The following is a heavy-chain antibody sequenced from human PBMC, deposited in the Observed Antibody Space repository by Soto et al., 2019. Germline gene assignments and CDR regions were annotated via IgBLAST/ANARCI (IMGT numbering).Heavy chain of an antibody. CDR1: GFTFSSYG. D-gene: IGHD3-10*01. V-gene: IGHV3-30*18. CDR2: ISYDGSNK. CDR3: ANGEDYFDY. J-gene: IGHJ4*02. Sequence: QVQLVESGGGVVQSGRSLRLSCAASGFTFSSYGMHWVRQAPGKGLEWVAVISYDGSNKYYADSVKGRFTISRDNSKNTLYLQMNSLRAEDTAVYYCANGEDYFDYWGQGTLVTVSS.